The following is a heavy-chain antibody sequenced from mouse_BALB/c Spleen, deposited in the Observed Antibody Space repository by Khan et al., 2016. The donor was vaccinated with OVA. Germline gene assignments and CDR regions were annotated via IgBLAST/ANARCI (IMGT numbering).Heavy chain of an antibody. V-gene: IGHV3-2*02. D-gene: IGHD2-4*01. CDR3: ARKDYYDYDPFPY. CDR1: GYSITSEYA. Sequence: QLEESGPGLVKPSQSLSLTCTVTGYSITSEYAWNWIRQFPGNKLEWMGYINYSGNTRFNPSLKSRTSITRDTSKNQFFLQLNSVTTEDTATYYCARKDYYDYDPFPYWGQGTLVTVS. J-gene: IGHJ3*01. CDR2: INYSGNT.